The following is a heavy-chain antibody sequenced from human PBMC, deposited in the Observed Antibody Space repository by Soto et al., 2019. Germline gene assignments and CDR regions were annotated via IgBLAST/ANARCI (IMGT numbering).Heavy chain of an antibody. V-gene: IGHV3-33*01. J-gene: IGHJ4*02. CDR1: GFTFSSYG. CDR3: ARDRSPYTAMVIPYY. Sequence: GGALRLSCAASGFTFSSYGMHWVRQAPGKGLEWVAVIWYDGSNKYYADSVKGRFTICRDNSKNTLYLQMNSLRAEDTAVHYCARDRSPYTAMVIPYYWGQGTLVTVSS. D-gene: IGHD5-18*01. CDR2: IWYDGSNK.